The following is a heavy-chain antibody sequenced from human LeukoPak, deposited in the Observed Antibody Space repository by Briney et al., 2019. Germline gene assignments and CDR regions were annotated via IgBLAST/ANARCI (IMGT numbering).Heavy chain of an antibody. J-gene: IGHJ4*02. CDR2: MNTNSGNT. V-gene: IGHV1-8*01. Sequence: ASVKLSCKASGYTFTSYDINWVRQATGQGLEWMGWMNTNSGNTGYAQKFQGRVTMTRNTSISTAYMELSSLRSEDTAVYYCATSGYYGSGSYYRAGGDYWGQGTLVTVSS. CDR1: GYTFTSYD. CDR3: ATSGYYGSGSYYRAGGDY. D-gene: IGHD3-10*01.